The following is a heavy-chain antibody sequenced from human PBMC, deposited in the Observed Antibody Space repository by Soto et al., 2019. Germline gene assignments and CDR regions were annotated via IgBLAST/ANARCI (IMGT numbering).Heavy chain of an antibody. CDR2: INAGNGNT. V-gene: IGHV1-3*01. CDR3: ARENVAATPPNWFDP. Sequence: ASVKVSCKGSGYTFTSYAMHWVRQAPGQRLEWMGWINAGNGNTKYSQKFQGRVTITRDTSASTAYMELSSLRSEDTAVYYCARENVAATPPNWFDPWGQGTLVTVSS. D-gene: IGHD6-13*01. CDR1: GYTFTSYA. J-gene: IGHJ5*02.